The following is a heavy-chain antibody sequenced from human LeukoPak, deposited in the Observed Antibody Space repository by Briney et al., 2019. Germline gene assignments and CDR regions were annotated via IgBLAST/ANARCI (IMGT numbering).Heavy chain of an antibody. CDR3: ARDISGNYFDY. CDR2: ISSSSSYT. V-gene: IGHV3-11*05. D-gene: IGHD3-10*01. J-gene: IGHJ4*02. Sequence: GGSLRLSCAASGFTFSDYYMSWIRQAPGKGLEWVSYISSSSSYTNYADSLKGRFTISRDNAKNSLYLQMNSLRAEDTAVYYCARDISGNYFDYWGQGTLVTVSS. CDR1: GFTFSDYY.